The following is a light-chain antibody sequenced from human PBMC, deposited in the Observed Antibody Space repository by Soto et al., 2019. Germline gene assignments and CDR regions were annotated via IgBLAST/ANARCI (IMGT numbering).Light chain of an antibody. CDR1: QSVSSN. J-gene: IGKJ5*01. V-gene: IGKV3-20*01. Sequence: EIVIPQSPATLSVSPGERATLSCRAGQSVSSNLAWYQQKPGQAPRLLIYGASNRATGIPDRFSGSGSGTDSTLTITRLEPEDFAVYYCQQYGSSPRTFGQGTRLAI. CDR3: QQYGSSPRT. CDR2: GAS.